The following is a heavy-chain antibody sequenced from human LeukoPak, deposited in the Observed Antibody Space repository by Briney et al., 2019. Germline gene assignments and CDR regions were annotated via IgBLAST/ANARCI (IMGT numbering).Heavy chain of an antibody. CDR3: TRITAGHDY. CDR1: GVSFNDYY. CDR2: INHSGYT. J-gene: IGHJ4*02. D-gene: IGHD3-10*01. V-gene: IGHV4-34*01. Sequence: SETLSLTCAVSGVSFNDYYWSWVRQTPGKGLEWIGEINHSGYTNDSPSLKSRVTLSIDTSRKQFSLNLRSVTVADTGIYYCTRITAGHDYWGQGTLVTVSS.